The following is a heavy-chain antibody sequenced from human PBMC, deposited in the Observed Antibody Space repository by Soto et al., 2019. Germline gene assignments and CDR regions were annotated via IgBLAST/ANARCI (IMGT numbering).Heavy chain of an antibody. CDR2: IYPGDSDT. V-gene: IGHV5-51*01. D-gene: IGHD2-15*01. J-gene: IGHJ6*02. Sequence: GESLKISCKGSGYSFTSYWIGWVRQMPGKGLEWMGIIYPGDSDTRYSPSFQGQVTISADKSISTASLQWSSPKASDTAMYYCARQYVVVAATSRGYYYYGIDVWGQGTTVTVSS. CDR3: ARQYVVVAATSRGYYYYGIDV. CDR1: GYSFTSYW.